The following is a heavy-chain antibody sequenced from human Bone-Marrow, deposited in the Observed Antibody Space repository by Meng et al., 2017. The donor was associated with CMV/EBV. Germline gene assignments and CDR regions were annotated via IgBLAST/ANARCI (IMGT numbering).Heavy chain of an antibody. CDR1: FSCYY. D-gene: IGHD2-2*01. Sequence: FSCYYWSWIRQPPGKGLEWIGEINHSGSTNYNPSLKSRVTISVDTSKNQFSLKLSSVTAADTAVYYCARAPKRYCSSTSCRYNWFDPWGQGTLVTVSS. CDR3: ARAPKRYCSSTSCRYNWFDP. V-gene: IGHV4-34*01. J-gene: IGHJ5*02. CDR2: INHSGST.